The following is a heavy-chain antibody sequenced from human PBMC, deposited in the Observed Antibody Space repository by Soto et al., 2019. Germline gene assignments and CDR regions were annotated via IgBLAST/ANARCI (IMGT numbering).Heavy chain of an antibody. CDR2: INAGNGNT. D-gene: IGHD2-21*02. CDR1: GYTFTSYA. J-gene: IGHJ4*02. V-gene: IGHV1-3*05. CDR3: ARSIVVVTALDY. Sequence: QVQLVQSGAEEKKPGASVKVSGKASGYTFTSYAMHSVRQAPGQRLEWMGWINAGNGNTKYSQKFQRRVTITRDTSASTAYMELSSLRSEDTAVYYCARSIVVVTALDYWGQGDLVTVSS.